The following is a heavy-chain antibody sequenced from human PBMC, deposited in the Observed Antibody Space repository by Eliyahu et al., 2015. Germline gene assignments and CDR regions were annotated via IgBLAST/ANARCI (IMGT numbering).Heavy chain of an antibody. CDR2: TTNKATAYTT. CDR1: GXTXXDHY. V-gene: IGHV3-72*01. D-gene: IGHD2-2*03. CDR3: STWMSGVKTY. J-gene: IGHJ4*02. Sequence: EVQLVESGGGLVQPGGSLRLSCAASGXTXXDHYMDWVRQAPGKGLEWVGRTTNKATAYTTQYAASVKGRFTISRDDSKNSLYLQMNSLQTEDTAVYYCSTWMSGVKTYWGQGTLVTVSS.